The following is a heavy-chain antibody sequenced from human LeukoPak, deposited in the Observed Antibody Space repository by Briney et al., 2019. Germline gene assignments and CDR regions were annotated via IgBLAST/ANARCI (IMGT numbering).Heavy chain of an antibody. CDR1: GFTFSDYY. J-gene: IGHJ4*02. CDR2: ISSSGSTI. D-gene: IGHD5-12*01. CDR3: ARDRGMGGYIYGPFDY. Sequence: GGSLRLSRAASGFTFSDYYMSWIRQAPGKGLEWVSYISSSGSTIYYADSVKGRFTISRDNAKNSLYLQMNSLRAEDTAVYYCARDRGMGGYIYGPFDYWGQGTLVTVSS. V-gene: IGHV3-11*04.